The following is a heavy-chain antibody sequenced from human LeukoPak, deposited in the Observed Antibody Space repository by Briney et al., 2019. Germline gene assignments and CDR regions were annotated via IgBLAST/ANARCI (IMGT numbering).Heavy chain of an antibody. CDR2: ISGSGGST. V-gene: IGHV3-23*01. J-gene: IGHJ4*02. CDR3: ARNDFGSGWLGDY. D-gene: IGHD6-19*01. Sequence: AISGSGGSTYYADSVKGRFTISRDNSKNTLYLQMNSLRAEDTALYYCARNDFGSGWLGDYWGQGTLVTVFS.